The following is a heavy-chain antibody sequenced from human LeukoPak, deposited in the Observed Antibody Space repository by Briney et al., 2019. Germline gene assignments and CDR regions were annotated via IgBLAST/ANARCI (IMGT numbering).Heavy chain of an antibody. V-gene: IGHV3-23*01. D-gene: IGHD3-22*01. Sequence: PGGSLRLSCAASGFTFSSYAMSWVRQAPGKGLEWVSAISGSGGSTYYADSVKGRFTISRDNSKNTLYLQMNSLRAEDTAVYYCANVSVVVYYYDSSGYYSDYWGQGTLVTVSS. J-gene: IGHJ4*02. CDR1: GFTFSSYA. CDR2: ISGSGGST. CDR3: ANVSVVVYYYDSSGYYSDY.